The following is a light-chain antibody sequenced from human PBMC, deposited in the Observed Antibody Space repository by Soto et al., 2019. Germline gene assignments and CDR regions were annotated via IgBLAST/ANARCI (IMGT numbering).Light chain of an antibody. J-gene: IGLJ3*02. CDR1: SSDVGGYKY. CDR3: SSYTSSGSFWV. V-gene: IGLV2-14*01. CDR2: GVS. Sequence: QSALTQPASVSGSPGQSITISCTGTSSDVGGYKYVSWYQHHPGKAPKLMIYGVSYRPSGVSDRFSGSKSGNAASLTISGLPAEDEADYFCSSYTSSGSFWVFGEGTKLTVL.